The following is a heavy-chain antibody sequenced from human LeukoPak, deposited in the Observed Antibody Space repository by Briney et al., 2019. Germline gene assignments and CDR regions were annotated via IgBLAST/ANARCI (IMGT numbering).Heavy chain of an antibody. J-gene: IGHJ4*02. CDR2: ISSSGSTI. Sequence: PGGSLGLSCAASGFTFSDYYMSWIRQAPGKGLEWVSYISSSGSTIYYADSVKGRFTISRDNAKNSLYLQMNSLRAEDTAVYYCARDYYSSSWGPDYWGQGTLVTVSS. V-gene: IGHV3-11*01. D-gene: IGHD6-13*01. CDR3: ARDYYSSSWGPDY. CDR1: GFTFSDYY.